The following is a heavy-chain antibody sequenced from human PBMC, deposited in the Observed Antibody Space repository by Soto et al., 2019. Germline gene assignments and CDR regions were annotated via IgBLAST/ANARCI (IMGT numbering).Heavy chain of an antibody. V-gene: IGHV1-69*12. CDR3: ARDKDRLQLGGNYYYILDV. J-gene: IGHJ6*02. D-gene: IGHD1-1*01. Sequence: QVQLVQSGAEVKKPGSSVKVSCKASGGTFSTSAISWVRQAPGQGLEWVGGIMPVFPTPDYAQNFQGRVTSPAAESTTTAYLELTSLRADDTAVYYCARDKDRLQLGGNYYYILDVWGQGTAITVSS. CDR1: GGTFSTSA. CDR2: IMPVFPTP.